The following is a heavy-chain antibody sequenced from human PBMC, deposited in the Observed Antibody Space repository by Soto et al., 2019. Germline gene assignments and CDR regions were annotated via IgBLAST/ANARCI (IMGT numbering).Heavy chain of an antibody. CDR2: IYYSGST. Sequence: SETLSLTCTVSGGSISSGGYYWSWIRQHPGKGLEWIGNIYYSGSTFYNPSLKSRVTISVDTSKNQFSLKLSSVTAADTAVYYCARYTYYDILTGWNYYYGMDVWGQGTTVT. CDR3: ARYTYYDILTGWNYYYGMDV. D-gene: IGHD3-9*01. J-gene: IGHJ6*02. CDR1: GGSISSGGYY. V-gene: IGHV4-31*03.